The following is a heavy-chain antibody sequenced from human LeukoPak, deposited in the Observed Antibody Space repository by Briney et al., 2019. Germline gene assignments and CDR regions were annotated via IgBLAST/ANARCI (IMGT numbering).Heavy chain of an antibody. CDR3: AKSSSWYRLEY. D-gene: IGHD6-13*01. CDR2: ISGSGASI. J-gene: IGHJ4*02. Sequence: GGSLRLSCAASGFTFSSHALSWVRQAPGKGLEWVSIISGSGASIYHADSVKGRFTISRDNSKDTLYLQMNSLRVDDTAIYYCAKSSSWYRLEYWGQGTLVTVSS. CDR1: GFTFSSHA. V-gene: IGHV3-23*01.